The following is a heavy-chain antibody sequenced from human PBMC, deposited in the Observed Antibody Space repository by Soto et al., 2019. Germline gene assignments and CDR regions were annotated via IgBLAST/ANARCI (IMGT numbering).Heavy chain of an antibody. V-gene: IGHV1-2*02. CDR1: GYTFTGYY. CDR2: INPNSGGT. CDR3: AREGEGFWSGYYRACNWFDP. J-gene: IGHJ5*02. Sequence: ASVKVSCKASGYTFTGYYMHWVRQAPGQGLEWMGWINPNSGGTNYAQKFQGRVTMTRDTSISTAYMELSRLRSDDTAVYYCAREGEGFWSGYYRACNWFDPWGQGTLVTVSS. D-gene: IGHD3-3*01.